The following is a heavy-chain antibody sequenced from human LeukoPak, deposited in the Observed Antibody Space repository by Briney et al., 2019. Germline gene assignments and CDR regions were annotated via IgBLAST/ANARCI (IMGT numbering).Heavy chain of an antibody. Sequence: SETLSLTCTVSGGSISGYYWSWIRQPPGKGLELIGYIYYSGTTIYNPSLTSRVTISVDTAKDQCPLKLGSVGAADTAVYFCSRFGSYSFDSWGQGSLVTVSS. J-gene: IGHJ4*02. CDR3: SRFGSYSFDS. CDR2: IYYSGTT. V-gene: IGHV4-59*01. CDR1: GGSISGYY. D-gene: IGHD3-10*01.